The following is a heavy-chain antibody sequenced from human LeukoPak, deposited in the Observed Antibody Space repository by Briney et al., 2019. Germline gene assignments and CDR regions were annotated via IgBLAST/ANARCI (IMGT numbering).Heavy chain of an antibody. Sequence: GGSLRLSCAASGFTVSSNYMSWVRQAPGKGLEGVSVIYSGGSTYYADSVKGRFTISRDNSKNTLYLQMNSLRAEDTAVYYCASSYLGTFDYWGQGTLVTVSS. CDR1: GFTVSSNY. J-gene: IGHJ4*02. V-gene: IGHV3-53*01. CDR3: ASSYLGTFDY. D-gene: IGHD1-26*01. CDR2: IYSGGST.